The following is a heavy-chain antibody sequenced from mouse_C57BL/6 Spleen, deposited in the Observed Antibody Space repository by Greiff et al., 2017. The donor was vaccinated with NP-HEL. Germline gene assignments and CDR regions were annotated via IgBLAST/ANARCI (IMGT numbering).Heavy chain of an antibody. CDR1: GYAFSSYW. CDR3: ARKDRNYGGFAY. V-gene: IGHV1-80*01. Sequence: VQLQQSGAELVKPGASVKISCKASGYAFSSYWLNWVKQRPGKGLEWIGQIYPGDGDTNYNGKFKGKATLTADKASSTAYVQLSSLTSEDSAVYFGARKDRNYGGFAYWGQGTLVTVSA. CDR2: IYPGDGDT. D-gene: IGHD2-5*01. J-gene: IGHJ3*01.